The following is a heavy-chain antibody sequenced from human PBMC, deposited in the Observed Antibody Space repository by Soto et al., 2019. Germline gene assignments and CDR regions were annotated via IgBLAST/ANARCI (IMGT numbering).Heavy chain of an antibody. CDR1: GFTFSSYG. Sequence: PGGSLRLSCAASGFTFSSYGMHWVRQAPGKGLEWVAVISYDGSNKYYADSVKGRFTISRDNSKNTLYLQMNSLRAEDTAVYYCAKGLLPCSSGWTIYYGMDVWGQGTTVTVSS. J-gene: IGHJ6*02. CDR3: AKGLLPCSSGWTIYYGMDV. V-gene: IGHV3-30*18. CDR2: ISYDGSNK. D-gene: IGHD6-19*01.